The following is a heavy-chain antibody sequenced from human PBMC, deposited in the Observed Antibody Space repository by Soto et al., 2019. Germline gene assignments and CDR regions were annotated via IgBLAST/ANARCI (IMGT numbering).Heavy chain of an antibody. CDR1: GYSFSNFW. Sequence: PGESLKISCQASGYSFSNFWIAWVRQMPGEGLEWLGIIYPDDSDTRYSPSFLGQVTISADKSIKTTYLQWSSLKASDTAMYYCARQIYDSDTGPNFQYYFDSWGQGTPVTVS. D-gene: IGHD3-22*01. V-gene: IGHV5-51*01. J-gene: IGHJ4*02. CDR2: IYPDDSDT. CDR3: ARQIYDSDTGPNFQYYFDS.